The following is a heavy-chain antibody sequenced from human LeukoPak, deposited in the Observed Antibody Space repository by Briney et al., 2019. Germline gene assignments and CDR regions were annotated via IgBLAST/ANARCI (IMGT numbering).Heavy chain of an antibody. D-gene: IGHD6-19*01. CDR2: ISGSGDTT. CDR3: AKDSGSMYSSGWLYFFDY. V-gene: IGHV3-23*01. Sequence: PGGSLRLSCAASRFTFNTYAMSWVRQAPGKGLEWVSAISGSGDTTYYADSVKGRFTISRDNSKNTLYLQMNSLRAEDTAVYYCAKDSGSMYSSGWLYFFDYWGQGTLVTVSS. J-gene: IGHJ4*02. CDR1: RFTFNTYA.